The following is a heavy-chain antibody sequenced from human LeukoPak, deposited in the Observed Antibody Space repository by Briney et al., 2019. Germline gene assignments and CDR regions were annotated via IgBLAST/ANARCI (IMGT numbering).Heavy chain of an antibody. CDR2: IYFTGRT. D-gene: IGHD3-3*01. V-gene: IGHV4-59*01. Sequence: SETRSLACTVSGGSISTYYWSWIRLPPGKGLEWIAYIYFTGRTQYNPSLKSRVTISEDRSKNQFSLRLSSVTSADTAVYYCARGGYDSDFDYWGQGTLVTVSS. J-gene: IGHJ4*02. CDR1: GGSISTYY. CDR3: ARGGYDSDFDY.